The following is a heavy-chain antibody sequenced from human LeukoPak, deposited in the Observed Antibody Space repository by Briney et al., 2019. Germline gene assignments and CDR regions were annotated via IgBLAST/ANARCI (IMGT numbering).Heavy chain of an antibody. Sequence: GASVKVSCKASGYTFTSYCMHWVRQAPGQGLEWMGIINPSGGSTSYAQKFQGRVTMTRDTSTSTVYMEPSSLRSEDTAVYYCARDFIANLGTPWDEYYFDYWGQGTLVTVSS. J-gene: IGHJ4*02. CDR3: ARDFIANLGTPWDEYYFDY. CDR2: INPSGGST. CDR1: GYTFTSYC. V-gene: IGHV1-46*01. D-gene: IGHD1-26*01.